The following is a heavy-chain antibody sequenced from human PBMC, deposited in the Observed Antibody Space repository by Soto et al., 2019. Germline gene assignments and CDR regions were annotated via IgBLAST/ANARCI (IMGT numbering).Heavy chain of an antibody. V-gene: IGHV3-30-3*01. CDR2: ISYDGSNK. CDR3: AGDSSSWYTTAFDP. Sequence: GGSLRLSCAASGFTFSSYAMDWVRQAPGKGLEWVAVISYDGSNKYYADSVKGRFTTSRDNSKNTLYLQMNSLRAEDTAVYYCAGDSSSWYTTAFDPWGQGTLVTVSS. CDR1: GFTFSSYA. J-gene: IGHJ5*02. D-gene: IGHD6-13*01.